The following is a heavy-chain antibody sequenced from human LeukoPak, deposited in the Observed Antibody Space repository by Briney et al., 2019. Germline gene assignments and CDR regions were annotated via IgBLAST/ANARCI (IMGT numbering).Heavy chain of an antibody. CDR2: ISFDGSNK. J-gene: IGHJ4*02. D-gene: IGHD2-2*01. Sequence: GGSLRLSCAASGFTFSSYGMHWVRQAPGKGLEWVAVISFDGSNKYYADSVKGRFTISRDNSKNTLYLQMNSLGAEDTAVYYCAKDFEESIVVVPAAINGFDYWGQGTLVTVSS. V-gene: IGHV3-30*18. CDR3: AKDFEESIVVVPAAINGFDY. CDR1: GFTFSSYG.